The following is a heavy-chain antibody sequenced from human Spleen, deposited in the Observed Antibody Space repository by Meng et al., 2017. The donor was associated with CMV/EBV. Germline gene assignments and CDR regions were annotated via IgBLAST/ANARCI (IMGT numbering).Heavy chain of an antibody. Sequence: GESLKISCSASGFTFNTYDMHWVRQAPGKGLEWVTFIRYDESAKYYADSVKGRFTISRDNSKNTLYLQMNSLRAEDTAVYYRARVRDEWRYDPQNFDYWGQGTLVTVSS. CDR2: IRYDESAK. J-gene: IGHJ4*02. CDR3: ARVRDEWRYDPQNFDY. D-gene: IGHD5-12*01. CDR1: GFTFNTYD. V-gene: IGHV3-30*02.